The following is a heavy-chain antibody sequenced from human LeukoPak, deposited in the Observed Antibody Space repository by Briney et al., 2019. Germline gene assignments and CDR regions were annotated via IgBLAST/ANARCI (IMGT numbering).Heavy chain of an antibody. J-gene: IGHJ4*02. Sequence: PGGSLRLSCAASGFTFSDHYMDWVRQAPGKGLEWVANIKQDGSEKYYVDSVEGRFTISRDNAKNSLYLQMNSLRAEDTAVYYCARSLYDFWSGYYNEDYWGQGTLVTVSS. V-gene: IGHV3-7*01. CDR1: GFTFSDHY. CDR3: ARSLYDFWSGYYNEDY. CDR2: IKQDGSEK. D-gene: IGHD3-3*01.